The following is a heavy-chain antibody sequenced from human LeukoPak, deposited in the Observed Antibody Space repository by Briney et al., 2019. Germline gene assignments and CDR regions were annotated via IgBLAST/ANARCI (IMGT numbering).Heavy chain of an antibody. V-gene: IGHV4-59*01. J-gene: IGHJ4*02. D-gene: IGHD2-21*01. CDR1: GGSISSYY. CDR3: ARVRLGDSNPFDY. CDR2: IYYSGST. Sequence: SSETLSLTCTVSGGSISSYYWSWIRQPPGKGLEWIGYIYYSGSTNYNPSLKSRVTISVDTSKNQFSLKLSSVTAADTAVYYCARVRLGDSNPFDYWGQGTLVTVSS.